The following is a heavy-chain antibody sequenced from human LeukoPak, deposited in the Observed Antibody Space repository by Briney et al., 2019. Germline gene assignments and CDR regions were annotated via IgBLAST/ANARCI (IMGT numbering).Heavy chain of an antibody. CDR2: IYSGGST. V-gene: IGHV3-53*01. CDR3: ATIAAAGIFDY. J-gene: IGHJ4*02. D-gene: IGHD6-13*01. Sequence: GGSLRLSWAASGFTVSSNYMSWVRQAPGKGLEWVSVIYSGGSTYYADSVKGRFTISRDNSKNTLYLQMNSLRAEDTAVYYCATIAAAGIFDYWGQGTLVTVSS. CDR1: GFTVSSNY.